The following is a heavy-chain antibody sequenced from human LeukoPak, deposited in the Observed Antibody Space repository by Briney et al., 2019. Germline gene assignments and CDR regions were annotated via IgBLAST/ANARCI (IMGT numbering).Heavy chain of an antibody. Sequence: SETLSLTCTVSGGSISSHYWSWLRQPPGKGLEWIGYIYYSGSTNYNPSLKSRVTISVDTSKNQFSLKLSSVTAADTAVYYCARGGKYQLLYDYYYYMDVWGKGTTVTVSS. CDR3: ARGGKYQLLYDYYYYMDV. V-gene: IGHV4-59*11. J-gene: IGHJ6*03. CDR1: GGSISSHY. D-gene: IGHD2-2*01. CDR2: IYYSGST.